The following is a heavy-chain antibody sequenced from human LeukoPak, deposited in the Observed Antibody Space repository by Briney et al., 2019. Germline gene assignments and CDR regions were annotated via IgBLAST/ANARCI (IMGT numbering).Heavy chain of an antibody. CDR3: ARDPYIKAFDI. CDR2: INPDGSEE. V-gene: IGHV3-7*01. CDR1: GFTFRSYW. D-gene: IGHD1-14*01. Sequence: QAGGSLRLSCAASGFTFRSYWMTWLRQAPGKELELVAHINPDGSEESYADSVKGRFTISRDNAKNSLNLQMNNLRVEDTAVYYCARDPYIKAFDIWGQGTMVTVSS. J-gene: IGHJ3*02.